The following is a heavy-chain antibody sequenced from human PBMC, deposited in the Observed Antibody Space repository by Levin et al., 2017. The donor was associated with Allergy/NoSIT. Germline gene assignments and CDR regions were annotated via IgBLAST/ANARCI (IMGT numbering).Heavy chain of an antibody. CDR3: ARHGKWGSDYSYGMDV. V-gene: IGHV4-59*08. D-gene: IGHD1-26*01. CDR2: IYYSGST. CDR1: GGSISSYY. J-gene: IGHJ6*02. Sequence: KTSETLSLTCTVSGGSISSYYWSWIRQPPGKELEWIGYIYYSGSTKYNPSLKSRVTISVDTSKNQFSLKLSSVTAADTAVYYCARHGKWGSDYSYGMDVWGQGTTVTVSS.